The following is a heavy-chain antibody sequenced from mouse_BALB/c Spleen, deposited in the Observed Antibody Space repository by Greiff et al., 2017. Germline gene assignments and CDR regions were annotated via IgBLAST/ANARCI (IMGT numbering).Heavy chain of an antibody. V-gene: IGHV1-69*01. CDR2: IDTSDSYT. J-gene: IGHJ2*01. CDR3: ARRHFDY. Sequence: VQLQQSGAELVMPGASVKMSCKASGYTFTDYWMHWVKQRPRQGLEWIGAIDTSDSYTSYNQKFKGKATLTVDESSSTAYMQLSSLTSEDSAVYYCARRHFDYWGQGTTLTVSS. CDR1: GYTFTDYW.